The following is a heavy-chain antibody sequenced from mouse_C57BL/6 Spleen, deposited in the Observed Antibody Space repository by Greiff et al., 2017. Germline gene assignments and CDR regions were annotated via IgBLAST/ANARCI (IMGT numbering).Heavy chain of an antibody. CDR3: ARYNYGSSYGYAMDY. D-gene: IGHD1-1*01. Sequence: EVQGVESGGGLVQPGGSLSLSCAASGFTFTDYYMSWVRQPPGKALEWLGFIRNKANGYTTEYSASVKGRFTISRDNSQSILYLQMNALRAEDSATYYCARYNYGSSYGYAMDYWGQGTSVTVSS. CDR1: GFTFTDYY. CDR2: IRNKANGYTT. V-gene: IGHV7-3*01. J-gene: IGHJ4*01.